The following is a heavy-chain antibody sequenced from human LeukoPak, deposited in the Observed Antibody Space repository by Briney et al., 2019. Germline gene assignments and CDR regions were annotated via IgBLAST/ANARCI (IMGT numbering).Heavy chain of an antibody. CDR2: IYHSGST. CDR1: GGSISSSSSY. V-gene: IGHV4-39*07. CDR3: APSDSYYYYMDV. J-gene: IGHJ6*03. Sequence: SETLSLTCTVSGGSISSSSSYWGWIRQPPGKGLEWIGEIYHSGSTNYNPSLKSRVTISVDKSKNQFSLKLSSVTAADTAVYYCAPSDSYYYYMDVWGKGTTVTVSS.